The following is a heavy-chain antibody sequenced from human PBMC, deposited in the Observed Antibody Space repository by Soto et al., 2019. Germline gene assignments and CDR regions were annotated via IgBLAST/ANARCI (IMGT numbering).Heavy chain of an antibody. D-gene: IGHD1-20*01. Sequence: QVQLVQSGAEVKKPGASVKASCKASGYTFATYAIHWVRQAPGEGLEWMGWINPATGNTEYSEKFQDRVTLTRDTSATTASMDLRGLRFVDTAAYYCARRYKSAGWLEPWGQGTLVTVSS. V-gene: IGHV1-3*01. J-gene: IGHJ5*02. CDR2: INPATGNT. CDR1: GYTFATYA. CDR3: ARRYKSAGWLEP.